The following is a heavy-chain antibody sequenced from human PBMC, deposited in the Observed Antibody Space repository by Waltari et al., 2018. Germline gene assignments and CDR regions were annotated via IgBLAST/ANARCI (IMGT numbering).Heavy chain of an antibody. V-gene: IGHV4-4*07. CDR2: IYTSGST. J-gene: IGHJ5*02. Sequence: QVQLQESGPGLVKPSETLSLTCTVSGGSISSYYWSWIRQPAGKGLEWIGRIYTSGSTNYNPSLKSRVTMSVDTSKNQFSLKLSSVTAADTAVYYCAGWGYYGSGSLKPPWGQGTLVTVSS. D-gene: IGHD3-10*01. CDR1: GGSISSYY. CDR3: AGWGYYGSGSLKPP.